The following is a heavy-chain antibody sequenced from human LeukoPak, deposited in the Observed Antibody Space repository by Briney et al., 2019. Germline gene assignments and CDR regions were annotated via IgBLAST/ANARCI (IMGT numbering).Heavy chain of an antibody. V-gene: IGHV3-9*01. CDR2: ISLNSGTI. D-gene: IGHD7-27*01. CDR3: AKVLDKGEHQILWNWGYMDI. J-gene: IGHJ6*03. CDR1: GYIFKYFA. Sequence: HPGRSLRLSCAVSGYIFKYFAIHWVRQPPGKGLEWVSGISLNSGTIGYADSVKGRFTISRDNAKNFLYLQMNSLRVEDTALYYCAKVLDKGEHQILWNWGYMDIWGKGTTVIVS.